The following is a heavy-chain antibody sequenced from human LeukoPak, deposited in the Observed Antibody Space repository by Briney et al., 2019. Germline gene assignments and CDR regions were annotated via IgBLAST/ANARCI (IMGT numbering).Heavy chain of an antibody. CDR3: ARGAAVADEFDY. CDR2: ISSSGSTI. J-gene: IGHJ4*02. Sequence: PGGSLRLSCAASGFTFSGYEMNWVRQAPGKGLEWVSYISSSGSTIYYADSVKGRFTISRDNAKNSLYLQMNSLRAEDTAVYYCARGAAVADEFDYWGQGTLVTVSS. V-gene: IGHV3-48*03. D-gene: IGHD6-19*01. CDR1: GFTFSGYE.